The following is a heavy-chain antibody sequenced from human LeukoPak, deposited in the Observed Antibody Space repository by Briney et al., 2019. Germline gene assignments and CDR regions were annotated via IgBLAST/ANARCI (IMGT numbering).Heavy chain of an antibody. Sequence: GGSLRLSCAASGFTFSSYGMHWVRQAPGKGLEWVAFIRYDGSNKYYADSVKGRFTISRDNSKNTLYLQMNSLRAEDTAVYYCAKDPTPDYYDSSGYLDYWGQGTLVTVSS. CDR1: GFTFSSYG. V-gene: IGHV3-30*02. J-gene: IGHJ4*02. CDR3: AKDPTPDYYDSSGYLDY. CDR2: IRYDGSNK. D-gene: IGHD3-22*01.